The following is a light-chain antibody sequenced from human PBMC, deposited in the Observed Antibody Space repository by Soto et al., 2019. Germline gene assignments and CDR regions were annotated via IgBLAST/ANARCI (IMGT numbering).Light chain of an antibody. V-gene: IGKV1-27*01. Sequence: DIQMTQSPSSLSASVGDRVTITCRASQGITNYLAWYQQKPGKVPKLLIYASSAWESGLPSWFCGSGSGTEFALTISRLEPDDVATYYWQEYNSASTTFSGATNLDIK. J-gene: IGKJ4*01. CDR3: QEYNSASTT. CDR2: ASS. CDR1: QGITNY.